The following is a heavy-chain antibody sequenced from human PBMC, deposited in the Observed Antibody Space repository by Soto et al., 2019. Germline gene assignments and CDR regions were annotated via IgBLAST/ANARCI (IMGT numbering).Heavy chain of an antibody. CDR3: ARDEGFGEPTLDY. CDR1: GGSISSYY. Sequence: SETLSLTCTVSGGSISSYYWSWIRQPPGKGLEWIGYIYYSGSTNYNPSLKSRVTISVDTSKNQFSLKLSSVTAADTAVYYCARDEGFGEPTLDYWGQGTLVTVSS. CDR2: IYYSGST. D-gene: IGHD3-10*01. V-gene: IGHV4-59*01. J-gene: IGHJ4*02.